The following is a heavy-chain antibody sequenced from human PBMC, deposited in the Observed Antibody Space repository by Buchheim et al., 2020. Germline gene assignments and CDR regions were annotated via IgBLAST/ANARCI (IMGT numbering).Heavy chain of an antibody. CDR1: GGSVSTRSHY. CDR3: ARDAFGYHYFDY. J-gene: IGHJ4*02. CDR2: IYYSGAT. D-gene: IGHD5-12*01. Sequence: QMQLQESGPGLVQPSETLSLTCTVSGGSVSTRSHYWGWIRQPPGKGLEWIGSIYYSGATYYNPSLKSRPTISIDTSQHQLSLKVSSVTAADTALYYCARDAFGYHYFDYWGQGTL. V-gene: IGHV4-39*07.